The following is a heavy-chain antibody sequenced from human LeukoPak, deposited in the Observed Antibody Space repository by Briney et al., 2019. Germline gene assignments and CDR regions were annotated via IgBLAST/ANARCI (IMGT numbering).Heavy chain of an antibody. CDR2: IIPIFGTA. J-gene: IGHJ6*02. CDR3: ARDVSGAYCGGDCYPYYYYGMDV. Sequence: ASVKVSCKASGGTFSSYAISWVQQAPGQGLEWMGGIIPIFGTANYAQKFQGRVTITADESTSTAYMELSSLRSEDTAVYYCARDVSGAYCGGDCYPYYYYGMDVWGQGTTVTVSS. CDR1: GGTFSSYA. V-gene: IGHV1-69*13. D-gene: IGHD2-21*02.